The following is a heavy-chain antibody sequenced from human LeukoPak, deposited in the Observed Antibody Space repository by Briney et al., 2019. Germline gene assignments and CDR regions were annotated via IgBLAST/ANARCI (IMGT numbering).Heavy chain of an antibody. CDR2: ISAYNGNT. CDR1: GYTFTSYG. CDR3: ARGVYYYDSSGYYEYVDY. Sequence: ASVKVSCKGSGYTFTSYGISWVRQAPGQGLECMGWISAYNGNTNYAQKLQGRVTLTTDTSTSTAYMDLRSLRSADTALYYCARGVYYYDSSGYYEYVDYWGQGTLVTVSS. J-gene: IGHJ4*02. V-gene: IGHV1-18*01. D-gene: IGHD3-22*01.